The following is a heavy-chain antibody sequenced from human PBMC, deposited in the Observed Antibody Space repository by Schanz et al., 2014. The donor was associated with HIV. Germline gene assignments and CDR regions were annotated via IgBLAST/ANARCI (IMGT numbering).Heavy chain of an antibody. CDR2: ISYDGSNK. Sequence: ESGGGVVQPGRSLRLSCAASGFNFSSYAMHWVRQAPGKGLEWVAVISYDGSNKNYADSVKGRFTISRDNSKNTLYLQMNSLRAEDTAVYYCARDVSHDSSGHYSDYYYGMDVWGQGTTVTVSS. CDR3: ARDVSHDSSGHYSDYYYGMDV. D-gene: IGHD3-22*01. V-gene: IGHV3-30-3*01. J-gene: IGHJ6*02. CDR1: GFNFSSYA.